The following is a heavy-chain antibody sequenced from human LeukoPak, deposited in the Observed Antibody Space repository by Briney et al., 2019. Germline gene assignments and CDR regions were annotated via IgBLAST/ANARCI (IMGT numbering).Heavy chain of an antibody. CDR3: GRSSSVAGKGSYFDY. V-gene: IGHV4-4*07. CDR1: GGSMNSYY. Sequence: PSETLSLTCTVSGGSMNSYYWSWIRQPAGKGLEWIGRVYSSGSTNYNPSLKSRVTMSVDTSKNQFSLNLRSVTAADTAMYYCGRSSSVAGKGSYFDYWGQGTLVTVSS. J-gene: IGHJ4*02. CDR2: VYSSGST. D-gene: IGHD6-19*01.